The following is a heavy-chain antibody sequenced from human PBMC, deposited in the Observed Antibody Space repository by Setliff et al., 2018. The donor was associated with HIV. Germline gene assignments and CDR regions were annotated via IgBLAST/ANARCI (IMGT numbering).Heavy chain of an antibody. D-gene: IGHD6-6*01. CDR2: INHSGST. CDR1: GGSFSGYY. CDR3: ARGYEGSSPGGAFDI. Sequence: PSETLSLTCAVYGGSFSGYYWSWIRQPPGKGLKWIGEINHSGSTNYNPSLKSRVTISVDPSKNQFSLRLFSVNAADTAVYYCARGYEGSSPGGAFDIWGQGTMVTVSS. V-gene: IGHV4-34*01. J-gene: IGHJ3*02.